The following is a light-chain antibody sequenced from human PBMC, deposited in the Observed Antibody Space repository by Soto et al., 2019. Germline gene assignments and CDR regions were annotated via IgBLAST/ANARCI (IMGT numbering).Light chain of an antibody. V-gene: IGKV3-11*01. CDR3: QQRRT. CDR1: QSVTNS. Sequence: EIVLTQSPATLSLSPGERATLSCRASQSVTNSLAWYQQQPGQAPRLLIYHASNRATGVPARFSGSGSGTDFTLTISSLEPADFAVYYCQQRRTVGQGTKVEI. CDR2: HAS. J-gene: IGKJ1*01.